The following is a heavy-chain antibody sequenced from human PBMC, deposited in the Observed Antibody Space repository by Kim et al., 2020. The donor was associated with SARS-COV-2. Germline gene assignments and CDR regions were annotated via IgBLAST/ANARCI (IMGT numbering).Heavy chain of an antibody. Sequence: YVDSVKGRFTISRDNAKNSLYLQMNSLRAEDTAVYYCVSGIKVGATLFDYWGQGTLVTVSS. V-gene: IGHV3-7*03. CDR3: VSGIKVGATLFDY. D-gene: IGHD1-26*01. J-gene: IGHJ4*02.